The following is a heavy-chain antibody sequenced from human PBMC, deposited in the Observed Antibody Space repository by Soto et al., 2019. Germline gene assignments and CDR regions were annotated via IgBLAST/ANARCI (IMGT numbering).Heavy chain of an antibody. J-gene: IGHJ6*03. CDR2: ISYDGSNK. Sequence: GGSLRLSCAASGFTFSSYGMHWVRQAPGKGLEWVAVISYDGSNKYYADSVKGRFTISRDNSKNTLYLQMNSLRAEDTAVYYCAKCLNFGYYYYYMDVWGKGTTVTVSS. CDR3: AKCLNFGYYYYYMDV. V-gene: IGHV3-30*18. D-gene: IGHD3-16*01. CDR1: GFTFSSYG.